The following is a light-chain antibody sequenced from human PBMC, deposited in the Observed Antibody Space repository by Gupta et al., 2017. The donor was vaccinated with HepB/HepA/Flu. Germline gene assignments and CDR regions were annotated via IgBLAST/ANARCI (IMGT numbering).Light chain of an antibody. Sequence: EMVLTHSPATLSLSPGERATLSCRASQSVSSYLAWYQQKPGQAPRLLIYDASNRATGIPARFSGSGSGTDFTLTISSLEPEDFAVYYCQQRSNSFTFGPGTKVDIK. CDR3: QQRSNSFT. V-gene: IGKV3-11*01. CDR1: QSVSSY. J-gene: IGKJ3*01. CDR2: DAS.